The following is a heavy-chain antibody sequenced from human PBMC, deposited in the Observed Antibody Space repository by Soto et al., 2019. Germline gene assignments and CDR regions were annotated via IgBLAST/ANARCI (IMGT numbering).Heavy chain of an antibody. CDR1: GFKVDDYS. V-gene: IGHV3-9*01. J-gene: IGHJ4*02. CDR2: ITSKSGSK. Sequence: EVQLVESGGGLLQPGGSLRLSCAASGFKVDDYSMHWVRQVPGKGLEWVSGITSKSGSKGYADSVKGRFTISGDNAKNSLYLQMNSLRAEDTAFYYCAKGVDFWSGFYYWGQGTLVTVSS. CDR3: AKGVDFWSGFYY. D-gene: IGHD3-3*01.